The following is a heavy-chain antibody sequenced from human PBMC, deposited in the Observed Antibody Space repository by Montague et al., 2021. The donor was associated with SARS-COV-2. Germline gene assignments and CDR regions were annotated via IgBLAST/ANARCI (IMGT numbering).Heavy chain of an antibody. J-gene: IGHJ4*02. V-gene: IGHV4/OR15-8*01. CDR2: LYDTGST. CDR3: ARKGSGRSDLAY. CDR1: GVVVLRRRS. D-gene: IGHD1-26*01. Sequence: SETLSLTCTVSGVVVLRRRSGEHTSELPWPCQVVCGELYDTGSTKYKPSLKSRVSMSVDKSWNQFSLRLTSVTAADTAIYYCARKGSGRSDLAYWGQGTLVTVSS.